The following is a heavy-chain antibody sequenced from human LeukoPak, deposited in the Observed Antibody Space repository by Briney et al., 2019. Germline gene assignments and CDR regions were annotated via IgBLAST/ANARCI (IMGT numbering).Heavy chain of an antibody. Sequence: ASVKVSCKASGYTFTSYGISWVRQAPGQGLEWMGCISAYNGNTNYAQKLQGRVTMTTDTSTSTAYMELRSLRSDDTAVYYCARGLYDFWSGHFDYWGQGTLVTVSS. CDR1: GYTFTSYG. V-gene: IGHV1-18*01. D-gene: IGHD3-3*01. CDR2: ISAYNGNT. J-gene: IGHJ4*02. CDR3: ARGLYDFWSGHFDY.